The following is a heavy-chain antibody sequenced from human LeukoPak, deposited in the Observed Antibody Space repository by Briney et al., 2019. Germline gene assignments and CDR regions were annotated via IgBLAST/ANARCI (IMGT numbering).Heavy chain of an antibody. Sequence: GGSLRLSCAASGFTFSSYAMHWVRQAPGKGLEWVAVISYDGSNKYYADFVKGRFTISRDNSKNTLYLQMNSLRAEDTAVYYCARDASPWELLPSDAFDIWGQGTMVTVSS. CDR1: GFTFSSYA. CDR3: ARDASPWELLPSDAFDI. V-gene: IGHV3-30-3*01. CDR2: ISYDGSNK. D-gene: IGHD1-26*01. J-gene: IGHJ3*02.